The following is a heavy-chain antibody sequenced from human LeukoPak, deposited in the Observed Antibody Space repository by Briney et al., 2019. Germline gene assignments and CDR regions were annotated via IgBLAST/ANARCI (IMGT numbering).Heavy chain of an antibody. D-gene: IGHD3-22*01. CDR3: AKDIGPHYYDSSGYIDY. Sequence: GGSLRLSCAASGFTFSSYWMSWVRQAPGKGLEWVANIKQDGSEKYYVDSVKGRFTISRDNAKNSLYLQMNSLRAEDTALYYCAKDIGPHYYDSSGYIDYWGQGTLVTVSS. J-gene: IGHJ4*02. CDR1: GFTFSSYW. CDR2: IKQDGSEK. V-gene: IGHV3-7*03.